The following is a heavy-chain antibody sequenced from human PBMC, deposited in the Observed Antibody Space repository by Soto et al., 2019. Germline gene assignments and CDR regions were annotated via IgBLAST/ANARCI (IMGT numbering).Heavy chain of an antibody. CDR1: GFTFNRFE. CDR3: ASGQGYFDTYEEVDSFDI. CDR2: ISSRSTSI. V-gene: IGHV3-48*03. J-gene: IGHJ3*02. D-gene: IGHD3-22*01. Sequence: EVQLVESGGGVIHPGGSLRLSCTASGFTFNRFEMNWVRQAPGRGLEWVAYISSRSTSIYYADSVKGQFTISRDNDKNSLYLQLNSLRAQDMATYYCASGQGYFDTYEEVDSFDILGRGTLITVS.